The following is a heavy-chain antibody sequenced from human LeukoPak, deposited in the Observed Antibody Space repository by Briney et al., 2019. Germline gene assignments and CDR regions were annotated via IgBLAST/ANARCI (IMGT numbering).Heavy chain of an antibody. J-gene: IGHJ3*02. V-gene: IGHV3-21*01. D-gene: IGHD1-14*01. Sequence: GGSLRLSCAASGFTFSSYSMNWVRQAPGRVLEWVSSISSSSSYIYYADSVKGRFTISRDNAKNSLYLQMNSLRAEDTAVYYCARTGAMDAFDIWGQGTMVTVSS. CDR1: GFTFSSYS. CDR3: ARTGAMDAFDI. CDR2: ISSSSSYI.